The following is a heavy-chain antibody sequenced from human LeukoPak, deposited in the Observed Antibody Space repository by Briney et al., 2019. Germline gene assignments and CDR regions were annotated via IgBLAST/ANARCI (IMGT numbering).Heavy chain of an antibody. CDR3: AKGRWGLTINNFDI. J-gene: IGHJ3*02. Sequence: GGSLRLSCAASGFSLTTYAMGWVRQAPGKGLEWVSVISDRGDSTYYADSVKGRFTISRDSSKNTLYLQMNSLRGEDMAVYYCAKGRWGLTINNFDIWGQGTMVTVSS. CDR2: ISDRGDST. D-gene: IGHD3-9*01. CDR1: GFSLTTYA. V-gene: IGHV3-23*01.